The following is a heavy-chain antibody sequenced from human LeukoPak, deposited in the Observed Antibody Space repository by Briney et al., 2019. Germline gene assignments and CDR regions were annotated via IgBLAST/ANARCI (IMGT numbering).Heavy chain of an antibody. D-gene: IGHD2-15*01. CDR1: GGSISSGPYY. J-gene: IGHJ5*02. CDR2: IYTSGYT. Sequence: PSQTLSLTCTVSGGSISSGPYYWNWIRQPAGKGLEWIGRIYTSGYTNYNPSLKSRVTISVDTSKNQFSLQLNSVTPEDTAVYYCAVSYCSGGSCYSGRKNNWFDPWGQGTLVTVSS. V-gene: IGHV4-61*02. CDR3: AVSYCSGGSCYSGRKNNWFDP.